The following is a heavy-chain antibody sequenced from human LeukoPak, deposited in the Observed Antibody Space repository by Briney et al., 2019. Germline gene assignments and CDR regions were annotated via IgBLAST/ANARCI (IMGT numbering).Heavy chain of an antibody. CDR1: GDSIISNHW. D-gene: IGHD3-9*01. CDR2: IYHSGST. V-gene: IGHV4-4*02. Sequence: SETLSLTCAVSGDSIISNHWRSWVRQPPGRGLEWIGEIYHSGSTNYNPSLKSRVTISVDKSRNQFSLNLNSVTAADTAVYYCSRGRAYFDWGQGTLVTVSS. J-gene: IGHJ4*02. CDR3: SRGRAYFD.